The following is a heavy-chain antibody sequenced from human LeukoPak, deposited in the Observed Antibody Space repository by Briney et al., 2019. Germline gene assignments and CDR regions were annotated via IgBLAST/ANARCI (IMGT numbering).Heavy chain of an antibody. CDR1: GGSISSSSYY. J-gene: IGHJ4*02. D-gene: IGHD1-14*01. CDR2: IYYSGST. V-gene: IGHV4-39*01. Sequence: SETLSLTCTVSGGSISSSSYYWGWIRQPPGKGLEWIESIYYSGSTYYNPSLKSRVTISVDTSKNQFSLKLSSVTAADTAVYYCARRTLGFDYWGQGTLVTVSS. CDR3: ARRTLGFDY.